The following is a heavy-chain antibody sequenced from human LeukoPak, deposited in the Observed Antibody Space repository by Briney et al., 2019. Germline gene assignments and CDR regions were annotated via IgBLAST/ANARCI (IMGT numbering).Heavy chain of an antibody. J-gene: IGHJ6*03. CDR3: ARLYDILTAMDV. Sequence: VASVKVSCKASGGTFSSYAISWVRQAPGQGLEWMGGIIPIFGTANYAQEFQGRVTITADKSTSTAYMELSSLRSEDTAVYYCARLYDILTAMDVWGKGTTVTISS. V-gene: IGHV1-69*06. D-gene: IGHD3-9*01. CDR1: GGTFSSYA. CDR2: IIPIFGTA.